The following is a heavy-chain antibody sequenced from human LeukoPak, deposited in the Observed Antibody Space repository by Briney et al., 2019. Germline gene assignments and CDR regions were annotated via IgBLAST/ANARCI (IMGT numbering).Heavy chain of an antibody. V-gene: IGHV4-34*01. D-gene: IGHD2-15*01. CDR3: ARDSGEIVVETYRLDV. CDR2: INHSGST. J-gene: IGHJ6*02. CDR1: GGSFSGYY. Sequence: SETLSLTCAVYGGSFSGYYWSWIRQPPGKGLEWIGEINHSGSTNYNPSLKSRVTMSVDTSKNQFSLKLSSVTAADTAVYYCARDSGEIVVETYRLDVWGQGTTVTVYS.